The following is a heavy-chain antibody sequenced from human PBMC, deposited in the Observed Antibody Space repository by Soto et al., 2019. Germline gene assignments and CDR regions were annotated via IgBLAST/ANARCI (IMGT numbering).Heavy chain of an antibody. V-gene: IGHV3-7*03. CDR2: IKQDGSEK. CDR1: GVSFSSFW. D-gene: IGHD5-12*01. J-gene: IGHJ4*02. CDR3: VRGYSDYTDYFDY. Sequence: GGSLRLSCAASGVSFSSFWMIWVRQAPGKGLEWVAIIKQDGSEKHYVDSVKGRFTVSRDNAEKSLYLQMDSLRPDDTALYYCVRGYSDYTDYFDYWGQGALVTVSS.